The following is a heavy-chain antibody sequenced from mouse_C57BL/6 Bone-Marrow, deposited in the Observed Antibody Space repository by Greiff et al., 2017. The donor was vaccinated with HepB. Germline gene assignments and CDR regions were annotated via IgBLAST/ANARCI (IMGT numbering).Heavy chain of an antibody. D-gene: IGHD3-1*01. CDR3: ARGLPFAY. Sequence: VQGVESGAELARPGASVKMSCKASGYTFTSYTMHWVKQRPGQGLEWIGYINPSSGYTKYNQKFKDKATLTADKSSSTAYMQLCSLTSEDSAVYYCARGLPFAYWGQGTLVTVSA. V-gene: IGHV1-4*01. CDR1: GYTFTSYT. CDR2: INPSSGYT. J-gene: IGHJ3*01.